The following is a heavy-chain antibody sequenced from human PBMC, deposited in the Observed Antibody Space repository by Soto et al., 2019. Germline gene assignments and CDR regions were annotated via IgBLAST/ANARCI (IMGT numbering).Heavy chain of an antibody. D-gene: IGHD3-9*01. J-gene: IGHJ4*02. CDR2: ISTDNGST. CDR1: GYTFSNFG. CDR3: TSDAKYYDIMTGYFVNDY. V-gene: IGHV1-18*01. Sequence: QVQLVQSGGEVKKPGASVKVSCKASGYTFSNFGISWVRQAPGQGLEWMGWISTDNGSTKYAQNLQGRVTMTTDTTTSTAYMELTSLSSDDTAVYYCTSDAKYYDIMTGYFVNDYCGQGTLVTFSS.